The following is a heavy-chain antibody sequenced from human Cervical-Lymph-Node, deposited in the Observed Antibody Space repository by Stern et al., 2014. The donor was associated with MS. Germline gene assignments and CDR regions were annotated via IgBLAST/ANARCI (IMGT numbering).Heavy chain of an antibody. Sequence: EVQLVESGGGLVQPGGSLRLSCAASGFNFRKSYMHWVRQPLGKGLIWVSRITPDGIETSYADSVKGRFTISRDNAKDTLYLQMNSLGVEDTAVYYCASLRGFFDYDHYWGQGTLVTVSS. CDR1: GFNFRKSY. D-gene: IGHD3-22*01. V-gene: IGHV3-74*02. J-gene: IGHJ4*02. CDR3: ASLRGFFDYDHY. CDR2: ITPDGIET.